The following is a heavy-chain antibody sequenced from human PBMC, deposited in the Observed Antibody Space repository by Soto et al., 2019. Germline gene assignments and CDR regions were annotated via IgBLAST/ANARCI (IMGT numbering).Heavy chain of an antibody. CDR3: VRGDGDRYDGLGYLGQH. D-gene: IGHD3-22*01. CDR1: GFTFSIYW. CDR2: MNMDGSRT. Sequence: EVQLVESGGGLVQPGGSLRLSCAASGFTFSIYWMHWVRQAPGKGLVWVSRMNMDGSRTSYADFAKGRFTISRDDAKSTVYLQMSNLRAEDTAVYYCVRGDGDRYDGLGYLGQHGGQGALVTVSS. J-gene: IGHJ1*01. V-gene: IGHV3-74*01.